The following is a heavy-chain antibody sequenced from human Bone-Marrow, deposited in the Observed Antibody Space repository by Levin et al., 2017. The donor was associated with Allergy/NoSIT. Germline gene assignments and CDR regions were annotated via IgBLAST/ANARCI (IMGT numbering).Heavy chain of an antibody. J-gene: IGHJ6*02. CDR2: IIPTFDTP. CDR3: AGGEYSYYYYALDV. D-gene: IGHD2/OR15-2a*01. CDR1: GGTISNYD. Sequence: PGGSLRLSCKASGGTISNYDISWVRQAPGQGLEWMGGIIPTFDTPNYAQKFQGRVTITADDSTSTAYLEMSSLSSEDTAVYYCAGGEYSYYYYALDVWGQGTTVTVSS. V-gene: IGHV1-69*01.